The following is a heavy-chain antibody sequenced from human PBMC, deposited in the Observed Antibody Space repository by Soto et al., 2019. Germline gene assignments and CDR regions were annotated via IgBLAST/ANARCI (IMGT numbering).Heavy chain of an antibody. CDR1: GFTFSSYS. Sequence: PGGSLRLSCAASGFTFSSYSMNWVRQAPGKGLEWVSSISSSSSYIYYADSVKGRFTISRDNAKNSLYLQMNSLRAEDTAVYYCARDFTIFGVVQKYYFDYWGQGTLVTVLL. CDR2: ISSSSSYI. J-gene: IGHJ4*02. V-gene: IGHV3-21*01. D-gene: IGHD3-3*01. CDR3: ARDFTIFGVVQKYYFDY.